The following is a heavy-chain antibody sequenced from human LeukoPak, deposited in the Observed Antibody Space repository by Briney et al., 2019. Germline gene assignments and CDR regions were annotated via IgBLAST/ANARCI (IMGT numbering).Heavy chain of an antibody. V-gene: IGHV1-3*01. CDR2: INAGNGNT. Sequence: ASVKVSCKASGYTSTSYAMHWVRQASGQRLEWMGWINAGNGNTKYSQKFQGRVTMTEDTSTDTAYMELSSLRSEDTAVYYCATGSLWFGELLRLRDYYYGMDVWGQGTTVTVSS. CDR1: GYTSTSYA. CDR3: ATGSLWFGELLRLRDYYYGMDV. D-gene: IGHD3-10*01. J-gene: IGHJ6*02.